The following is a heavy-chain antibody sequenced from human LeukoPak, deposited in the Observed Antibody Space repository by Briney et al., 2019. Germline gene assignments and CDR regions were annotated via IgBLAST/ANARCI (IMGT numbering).Heavy chain of an antibody. Sequence: TLSLTCTVSGGPISSSSYYWGWIRQPPGKALEWLALIDWDDDKYYSTSLKTRLTISKDTSKNQVVLTMTNMDPVDTATYYCARIVRGYYDSSGYYSYYFDYWGQGTLVTVSS. J-gene: IGHJ4*02. CDR2: IDWDDDK. CDR1: GGPISSSSYY. V-gene: IGHV2-70*01. CDR3: ARIVRGYYDSSGYYSYYFDY. D-gene: IGHD3-22*01.